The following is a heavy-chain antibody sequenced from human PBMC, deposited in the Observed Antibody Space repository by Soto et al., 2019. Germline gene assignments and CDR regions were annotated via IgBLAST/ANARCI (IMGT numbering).Heavy chain of an antibody. CDR2: ISGSGGST. D-gene: IGHD2-2*01. Sequence: LRLSCAASGFTFSSYAMSWVRQAPGKGLEWVSAISGSGGSTYYADSVKGRFTISRDNSKNTLYLQMDSLRAEDTAVYYCAKDPGYCSSTSCLMGDYYYYGMDVWGQGTTVTVSS. J-gene: IGHJ6*02. CDR3: AKDPGYCSSTSCLMGDYYYYGMDV. CDR1: GFTFSSYA. V-gene: IGHV3-23*01.